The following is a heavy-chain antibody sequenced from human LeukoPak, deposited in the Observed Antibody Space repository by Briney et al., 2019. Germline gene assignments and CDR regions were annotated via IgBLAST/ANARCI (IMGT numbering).Heavy chain of an antibody. CDR1: GGSISSHY. Sequence: PSQTLSLTCTVSGGSISSHYWSWIRQPPGKGLEWIGYIYYSGSTNYNPSLKSRVTISVDTSKNQFSLKLSSVTAADTAVYYCASHPLPRPPWGQGTLVTVSS. CDR2: IYYSGST. CDR3: ASHPLPRPP. V-gene: IGHV4-59*11. J-gene: IGHJ5*02.